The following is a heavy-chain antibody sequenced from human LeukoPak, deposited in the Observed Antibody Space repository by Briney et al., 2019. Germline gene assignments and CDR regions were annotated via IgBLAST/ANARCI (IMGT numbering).Heavy chain of an antibody. CDR2: ISSSSSYI. CDR1: GFTFGDYG. Sequence: PGGSLRLSCEGSGFTFGDYGMNWVRQAPGKGLEWVSSISSSSSYIYYADSVKGRFTISRDNAKNSLYLQMNSLRAEDTAVYYCARSGYNWNDVIYFDYWGQGTLVTVSS. J-gene: IGHJ4*02. V-gene: IGHV3-21*01. CDR3: ARSGYNWNDVIYFDY. D-gene: IGHD1-1*01.